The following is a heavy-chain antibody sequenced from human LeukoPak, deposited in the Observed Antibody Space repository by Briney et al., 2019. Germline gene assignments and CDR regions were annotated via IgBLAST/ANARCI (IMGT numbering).Heavy chain of an antibody. CDR1: GFAFSNYW. Sequence: GGSLRLSCAASGFAFSNYWMTWVRQTPGKGLEWVANINRDGSDKHYLDSVEGRFIISRDNAKNSLYLQMNSLRAEDTAVYYCAREGKYCSSTSCSNWFDPWGQGTLVTVSS. D-gene: IGHD2-2*01. CDR3: AREGKYCSSTSCSNWFDP. J-gene: IGHJ5*02. CDR2: INRDGSDK. V-gene: IGHV3-7*01.